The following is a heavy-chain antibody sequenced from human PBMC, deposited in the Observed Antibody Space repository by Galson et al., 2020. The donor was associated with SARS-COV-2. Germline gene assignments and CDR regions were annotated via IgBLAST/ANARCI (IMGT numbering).Heavy chain of an antibody. CDR1: RYTFTNHE. Sequence: ASVTVSCKASRYTFTNHELHWARQAPRQGPAWMGRMNPHSGNTGYAQKFQGRVTMTRTTSISTAYMELNSLTSEDTAVYYCARSYDDFATWFDPWGQGTLVTVSS. J-gene: IGHJ5*02. CDR3: ARSYDDFATWFDP. V-gene: IGHV1-8*01. D-gene: IGHD4-17*01. CDR2: MNPHSGNT.